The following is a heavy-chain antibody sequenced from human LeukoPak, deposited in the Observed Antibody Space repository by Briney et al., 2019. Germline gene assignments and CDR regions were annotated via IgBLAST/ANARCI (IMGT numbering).Heavy chain of an antibody. J-gene: IGHJ5*02. V-gene: IGHV4-4*09. Sequence: SETLSLTCTVSGGSISSYYWSWIRQPPGKGLEWIGYIYTSGSTNYNPSLKSRVTISVDTSKNQFSLKLSSVTAADTAVYYCARRVWAAPSFDPWGQRTLVTVSS. CDR2: IYTSGST. D-gene: IGHD6-6*01. CDR3: ARRVWAAPSFDP. CDR1: GGSISSYY.